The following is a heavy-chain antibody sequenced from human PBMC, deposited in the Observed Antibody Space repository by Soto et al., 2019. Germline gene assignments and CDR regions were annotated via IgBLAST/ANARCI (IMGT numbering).Heavy chain of an antibody. CDR2: ISYDGSNK. Sequence: VQLVESGGGVVQPGRSLRLSCAASGFTFSSYGMHWVRQAPGKGLEWVAVISYDGSNKYYADSVKGRFTISRDNSKNTLYLQMNSLRAEDTAVYYCAKGGQLELNWFDPWGQGTLVTVSS. CDR1: GFTFSSYG. D-gene: IGHD1-7*01. V-gene: IGHV3-30*18. J-gene: IGHJ5*02. CDR3: AKGGQLELNWFDP.